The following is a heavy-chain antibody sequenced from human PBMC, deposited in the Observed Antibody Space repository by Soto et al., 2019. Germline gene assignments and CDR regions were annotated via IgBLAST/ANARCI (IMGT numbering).Heavy chain of an antibody. V-gene: IGHV3-23*01. CDR1: GFTFSSYA. J-gene: IGHJ4*02. D-gene: IGHD2-2*01. CDR2: ISGSGGST. CDR3: AKDILKYCSSTRCPWGFDY. Sequence: EVQLLESGGGLVQPGGSLRLSCAASGFTFSSYAMSWVRQAPGKGLEWVSAISGSGGSTYYADSVKGRFTISRDNSKNTLYLQMNSLRAEDTAVYYCAKDILKYCSSTRCPWGFDYWGQGTLVTVSS.